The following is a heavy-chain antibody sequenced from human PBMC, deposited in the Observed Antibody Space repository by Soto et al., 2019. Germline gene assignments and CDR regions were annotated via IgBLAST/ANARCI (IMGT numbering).Heavy chain of an antibody. D-gene: IGHD1-1*01. Sequence: SETLSLTCTVSGGSISSRGYYCSWIRQHPGKGLEWIGYTSYSVSTYDNPSLKSRVTISADTSKNQFSLKLSSVTAADTAVYYCARAGRRNRRELDYWGQGTMVTVSS. CDR1: GGSISSRGYY. CDR3: ARAGRRNRRELDY. J-gene: IGHJ4*02. V-gene: IGHV4-31*03. CDR2: TSYSVST.